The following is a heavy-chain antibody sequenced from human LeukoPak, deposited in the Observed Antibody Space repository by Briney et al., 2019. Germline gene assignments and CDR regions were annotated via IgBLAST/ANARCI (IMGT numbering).Heavy chain of an antibody. J-gene: IGHJ6*02. CDR2: IYYSGST. Sequence: SQTLSLTCTVSGGSISSGGYYCTWIRQHPGKGLEWIGDIYYSGSTYYNPSLKSRVTISIDTSKNQFSLELRSVTAADTAVYYCARGGIFVVVPPGDYGMDVWGQGTTVTVSS. CDR3: ARGGIFVVVPPGDYGMDV. V-gene: IGHV4-31*03. D-gene: IGHD3-3*02. CDR1: GGSISSGGYY.